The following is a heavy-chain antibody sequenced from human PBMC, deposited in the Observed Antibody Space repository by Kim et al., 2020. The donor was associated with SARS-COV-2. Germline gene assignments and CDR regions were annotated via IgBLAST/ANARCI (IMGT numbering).Heavy chain of an antibody. CDR3: ARDHYGSGSYYNFLDY. CDR1: GFTFSSYA. J-gene: IGHJ4*02. Sequence: GGSLRLSCAASGFTFSSYAMHWVRQAPGKGLEWVAVISYDGSNKYYADSVKGRFTISRDNSKNTLYLQMNSLRAEDTAVYYCARDHYGSGSYYNFLDYWGQGTLVTVSS. D-gene: IGHD3-10*01. CDR2: ISYDGSNK. V-gene: IGHV3-30*04.